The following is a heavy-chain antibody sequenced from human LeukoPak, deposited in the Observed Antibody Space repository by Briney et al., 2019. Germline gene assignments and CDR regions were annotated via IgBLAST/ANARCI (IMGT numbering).Heavy chain of an antibody. CDR2: FDPEDGET. Sequence: ASVKVSCKVSGYTLTELSMHWVRQAPGKGLEWMGGFDPEDGETIYAQKFQGRVTMTGDTSTDTAYMELSSLRSEDTAVYYCATDRPLDSSGYSFYFDYWGQGTLVTVSS. D-gene: IGHD3-22*01. CDR3: ATDRPLDSSGYSFYFDY. CDR1: GYTLTELS. J-gene: IGHJ4*02. V-gene: IGHV1-24*01.